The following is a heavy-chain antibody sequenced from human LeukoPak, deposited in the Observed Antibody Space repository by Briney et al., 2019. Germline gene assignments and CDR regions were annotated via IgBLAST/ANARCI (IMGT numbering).Heavy chain of an antibody. Sequence: GGSLRLSCAASGFTFSSYAMSWVRQAPGKGLEWVSAIGGSGGSTYYADSVKGRFTISRDNSKNTLYLQMNSLRAEDTAVYYCAKDHSYSGYDSVRDFDYWGQGTLVTVSS. CDR3: AKDHSYSGYDSVRDFDY. D-gene: IGHD5-12*01. CDR1: GFTFSSYA. CDR2: IGGSGGST. J-gene: IGHJ4*02. V-gene: IGHV3-23*01.